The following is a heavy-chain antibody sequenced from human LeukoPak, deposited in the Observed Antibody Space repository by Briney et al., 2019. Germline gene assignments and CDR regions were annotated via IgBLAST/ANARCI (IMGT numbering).Heavy chain of an antibody. D-gene: IGHD1-7*01. CDR2: ISSSSSYI. Sequence: GGSLRLSCAASGFTFSSYSMNWVRQAPGKGLEWVSSISSSSSYIYYAYSVKGRFTISRDDAKNSLYLQMNSLRAEDTAVYYCARAHNWKYGTFDYWGQGTLVTVSS. J-gene: IGHJ4*02. CDR1: GFTFSSYS. V-gene: IGHV3-21*01. CDR3: ARAHNWKYGTFDY.